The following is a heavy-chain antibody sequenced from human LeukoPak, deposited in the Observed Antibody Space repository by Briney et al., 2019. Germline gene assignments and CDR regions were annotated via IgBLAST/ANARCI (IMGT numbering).Heavy chain of an antibody. CDR2: IRYDGSDK. J-gene: IGHJ4*02. D-gene: IGHD1-1*01. Sequence: GGSLRLSCAASGFTFAKYGMHWVRQAPGKGLEWVAFIRYDGSDKYYADSVKGRFSISRDNPKKQLYLQMNSLRSEDSAVYYCANLDDYWGQGTLVTVSS. CDR3: ANLDDY. V-gene: IGHV3-30*02. CDR1: GFTFAKYG.